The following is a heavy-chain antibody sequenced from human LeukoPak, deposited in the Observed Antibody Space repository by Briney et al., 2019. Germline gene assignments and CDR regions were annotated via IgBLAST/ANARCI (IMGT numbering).Heavy chain of an antibody. CDR1: GFTFSSYA. CDR3: ARDSTSGSPTKNAFDI. CDR2: VSYDGSNK. V-gene: IGHV3-30-3*01. D-gene: IGHD1-26*01. Sequence: PGGSLRLSCAASGFTFSSYAMHWVRQAPGKGLEWVAVVSYDGSNKYYADSVKGRFIISRDNSKNTLYLQMNGLRAEDTAVYYCARDSTSGSPTKNAFDIWGQGTMVTVSS. J-gene: IGHJ3*02.